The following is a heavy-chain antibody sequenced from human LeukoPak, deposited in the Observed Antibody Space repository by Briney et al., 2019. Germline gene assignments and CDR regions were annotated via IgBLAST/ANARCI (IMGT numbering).Heavy chain of an antibody. CDR1: GFILSDYW. V-gene: IGHV3-74*01. CDR3: AGDYIWGRLF. Sequence: PGGSLRLSCVGSGFILSDYWMHWVRQTPGKGLTWVSRITSDGSTTWYADSVKGRFTVSRDNAKNTLFLEMNSLRDEDTAVYYCAGDYIWGRLFWGQGTLVTVSS. D-gene: IGHD3-16*01. CDR2: ITSDGSTT. J-gene: IGHJ4*01.